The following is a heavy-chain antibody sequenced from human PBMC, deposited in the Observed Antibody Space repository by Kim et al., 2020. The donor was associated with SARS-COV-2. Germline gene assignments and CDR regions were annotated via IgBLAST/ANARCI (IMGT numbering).Heavy chain of an antibody. CDR1: GGSISSYY. CDR3: ARDGLGIRHAFDI. J-gene: IGHJ3*02. Sequence: SETLSLTCTVSGGSISSYYWSWIRQPPGKGLEWIGYIYYSGSTNYNPSLKSRVTISVDTSKNQFSLKLSSVTAADTAVYYCARDGLGIRHAFDIWGQGTMVTVSS. D-gene: IGHD5-18*01. V-gene: IGHV4-59*01. CDR2: IYYSGST.